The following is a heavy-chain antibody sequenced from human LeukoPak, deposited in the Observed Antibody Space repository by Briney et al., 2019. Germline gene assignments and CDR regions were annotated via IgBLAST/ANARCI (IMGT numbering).Heavy chain of an antibody. D-gene: IGHD3-10*01. V-gene: IGHV4-4*02. CDR2: IYHSGST. CDR1: VGPIRSSTC. Sequence: SETLSLTGPASVGPIRSSTCGIWFRHPPGKGRNGFGKIYHSGSTNYNPSLKSRVNISIDTSKNQFSLNLNSLTAEDTAMYYCVRDGYYGSGSPGWFGPWGPGTLVIVSA. CDR3: VRDGYYGSGSPGWFGP. J-gene: IGHJ5*02.